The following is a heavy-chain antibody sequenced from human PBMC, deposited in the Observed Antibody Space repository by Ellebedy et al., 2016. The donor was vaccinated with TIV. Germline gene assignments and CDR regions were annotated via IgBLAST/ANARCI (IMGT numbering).Heavy chain of an antibody. D-gene: IGHD6-19*01. J-gene: IGHJ6*02. CDR3: AKALKDAQWLVTGDYYYYYGMDV. V-gene: IGHV3-30*18. CDR2: ISYDGSYK. CDR1: GFTFSSYG. Sequence: GESLKISCAASGFTFSSYGMHWVRQAPGKGLEWVAVISYDGSYKYYADSVKGRFTISRDNSKNTLYLQMNSLRAEDTAVFYCAKALKDAQWLVTGDYYYYYGMDVWGQGTTVTVSS.